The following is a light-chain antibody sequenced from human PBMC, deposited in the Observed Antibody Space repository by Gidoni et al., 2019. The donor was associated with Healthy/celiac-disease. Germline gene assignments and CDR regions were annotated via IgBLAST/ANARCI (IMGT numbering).Light chain of an antibody. V-gene: IGKV3-11*01. CDR2: AAS. CDR3: QQRSNWPPMYT. Sequence: EIVLTQSTATLSLSPGERAPLSCRASQSVSSYLAWYQQKPGQAPRLLIYAASNRATGIPARFSGSGSGTDFTLTIISLEPEDFAVYYCQQRSNWPPMYTFXXXTKLEIK. J-gene: IGKJ2*01. CDR1: QSVSSY.